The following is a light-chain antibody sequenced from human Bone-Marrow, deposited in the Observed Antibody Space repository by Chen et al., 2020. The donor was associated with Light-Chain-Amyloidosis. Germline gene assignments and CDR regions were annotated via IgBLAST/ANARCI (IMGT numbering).Light chain of an antibody. CDR3: QSADSSSTYEVM. CDR1: DLPTNS. Sequence: SYELKQPPSVSVSPGQTARITSSGDDLPTNSVYWYQQKPGQAPVLVIHRHTERPSWCSDRFSGSSSGTTATLHLSGVQAEAEAAYHCQSADSSSTYEVMFGGGTKL. V-gene: IGLV3-25*03. J-gene: IGLJ3*02. CDR2: RHT.